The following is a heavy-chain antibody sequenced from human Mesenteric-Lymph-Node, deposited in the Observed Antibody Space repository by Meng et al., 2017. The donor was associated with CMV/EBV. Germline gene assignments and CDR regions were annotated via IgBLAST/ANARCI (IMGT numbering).Heavy chain of an antibody. CDR3: ARHQRWLKSEGGFNY. Sequence: VQLPQVGGGLLKPSVTLALPCAVYGGSFSGYYWSWIRQPPGKGLEWIGEINHSGSTNYNPSLKSRVTISVDTSKNQFSLKLSSVTAADTAVYYCARHQRWLKSEGGFNYWGQGTLVTVSS. CDR2: INHSGST. J-gene: IGHJ4*02. CDR1: GGSFSGYY. V-gene: IGHV4-34*01. D-gene: IGHD4-23*01.